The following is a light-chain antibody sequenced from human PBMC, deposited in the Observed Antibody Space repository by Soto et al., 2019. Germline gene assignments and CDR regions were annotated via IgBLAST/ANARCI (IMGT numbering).Light chain of an antibody. Sequence: EIVLTQSPGTLSLSPGERATLSFRASQSVSSSALAWYQQKPGQAPRRLIYGASSRATGIPDRFSGSGSGTDFTLTISRLEPEDFAVYYCQYYGTSPQTCGQGTKGDIK. CDR3: QYYGTSPQT. V-gene: IGKV3-20*01. CDR1: QSVSSSA. J-gene: IGKJ1*01. CDR2: GAS.